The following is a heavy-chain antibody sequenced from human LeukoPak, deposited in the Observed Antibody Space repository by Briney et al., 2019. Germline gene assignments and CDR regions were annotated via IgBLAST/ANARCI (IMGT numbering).Heavy chain of an antibody. CDR3: ARGPGDYFDY. Sequence: ASVKVSCKASGYTFTGYYMHWVRQAPGQGLEWMGWINPNSGGTNYAQKFQGRVTMTRDTSTSTVYMGLSSLRSEDTAVYYCARGPGDYFDYWGQGTLVTVSS. V-gene: IGHV1-2*02. D-gene: IGHD7-27*01. J-gene: IGHJ4*02. CDR1: GYTFTGYY. CDR2: INPNSGGT.